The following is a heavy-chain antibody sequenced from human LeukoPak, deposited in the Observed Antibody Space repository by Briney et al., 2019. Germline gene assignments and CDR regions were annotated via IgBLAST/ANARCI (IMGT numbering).Heavy chain of an antibody. J-gene: IGHJ6*02. CDR2: IIPILGIA. V-gene: IGHV1-69*02. Sequence: SGKVSCKGSGGTFSSYTISWVRQAPGQGLEWVGRIIPILGIANYAQKFQGRVTITADKSTSTAYMELSSLRSEDTAVYYCARGMVRGYYYYGMDVWGQGTTVTVSS. D-gene: IGHD3-10*01. CDR3: ARGMVRGYYYYGMDV. CDR1: GGTFSSYT.